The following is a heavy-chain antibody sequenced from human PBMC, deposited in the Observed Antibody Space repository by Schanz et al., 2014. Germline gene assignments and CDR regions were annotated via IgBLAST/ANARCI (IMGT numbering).Heavy chain of an antibody. CDR1: GYSFISHA. J-gene: IGHJ4*02. D-gene: IGHD6-13*01. CDR3: ARDGVDAAAGGSY. Sequence: QVQLVQSGAEVKKPGASVKVSCKASGYSFISHAINWVRQAPGQRLEWMGWINAANGNTRYSQKFQGRVTITRDTSASTAYMELSSLRSEDTAVYYCARDGVDAAAGGSYWRQGSLVTVSS. V-gene: IGHV1-3*01. CDR2: INAANGNT.